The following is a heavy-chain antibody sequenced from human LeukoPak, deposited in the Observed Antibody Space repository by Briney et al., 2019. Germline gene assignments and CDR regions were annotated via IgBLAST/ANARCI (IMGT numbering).Heavy chain of an antibody. V-gene: IGHV4-39*07. J-gene: IGHJ4*02. CDR1: GGSISSSSYY. Sequence: PSETLSLTCTVSGGSISSSSYYWGWLRQPPGKGLEWIGSIYYSGSTYYNPSLKSRVTISVDTSKNQFSLKLSSVTAADTAVYYCARVDPRPQDDYWGQGTLVTVSS. CDR2: IYYSGST. CDR3: ARVDPRPQDDY.